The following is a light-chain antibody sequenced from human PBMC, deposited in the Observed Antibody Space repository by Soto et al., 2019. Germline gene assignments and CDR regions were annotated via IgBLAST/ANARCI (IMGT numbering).Light chain of an antibody. CDR3: QQSYSTPWT. CDR2: AAS. J-gene: IGKJ1*01. Sequence: DIQMTQSPSSLSASVVDRVTITCRASQSITSYLNWYQHKPGKAPKLLIYAASSLQSGVPSRFSGSGSGTDFTLTISSLQPEDFATYYCQQSYSTPWTFGQGTKV. CDR1: QSITSY. V-gene: IGKV1-39*01.